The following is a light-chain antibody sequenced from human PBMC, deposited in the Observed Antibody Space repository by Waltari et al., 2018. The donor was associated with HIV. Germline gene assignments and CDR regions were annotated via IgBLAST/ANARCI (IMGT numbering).Light chain of an antibody. V-gene: IGLV1-44*01. CDR3: ATWDDSLSWV. Sequence: QSVLTQPPSASGTPGRRVTSSCSGSSSNIGSNTVNWYQQLPETPPKLLIYSNNQRPSGVPDRFSGSKSGTSASLTISGLQSEDEADYYCATWDDSLSWVFGGGTKLTVL. CDR2: SNN. J-gene: IGLJ3*02. CDR1: SSNIGSNT.